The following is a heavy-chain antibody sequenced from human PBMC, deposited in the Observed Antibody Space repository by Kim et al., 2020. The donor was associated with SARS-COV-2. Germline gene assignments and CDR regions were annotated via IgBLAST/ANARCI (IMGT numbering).Heavy chain of an antibody. J-gene: IGHJ3*02. CDR3: AKVSPSMLHYVGAFDI. CDR1: GFTFSSYA. V-gene: IGHV3-23*01. Sequence: GGSLRLSCAASGFTFSSYAMSWVRQAPGKGLEWVSAISGSGGSTYYADSVKGRFTISRDNSKNTLYLQMNSLRAEDTAVYYCAKVSPSMLHYVGAFDIWGQGTMVTVSS. CDR2: ISGSGGST. D-gene: IGHD3-10*02.